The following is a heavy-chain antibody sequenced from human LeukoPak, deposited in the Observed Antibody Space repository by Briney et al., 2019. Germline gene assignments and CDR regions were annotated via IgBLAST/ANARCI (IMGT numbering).Heavy chain of an antibody. Sequence: GESLKISCKGSGYTFATSWIVWVRQMPGKGLEWMGIIYPGDSDTRYSPSFQGQVTISADKSITTAYLQWSSLKASDTAMYYCARPDFSSGGSCYTYWGQGTLVTVSS. CDR3: ARPDFSSGGSCYTY. J-gene: IGHJ4*02. CDR2: IYPGDSDT. V-gene: IGHV5-51*01. D-gene: IGHD2-15*01. CDR1: GYTFATSW.